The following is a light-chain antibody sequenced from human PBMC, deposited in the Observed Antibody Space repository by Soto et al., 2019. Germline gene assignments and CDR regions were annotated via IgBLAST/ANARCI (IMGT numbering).Light chain of an antibody. J-gene: IGKJ4*01. CDR1: QSVSSIY. CDR2: GAS. Sequence: EIVLTQSPGTLSLSPGERATLSYRASQSVSSIYLAWYQQKPGQAPRLLIYGASSRATGIPDTFSGSGSGTDSTLTISRLETEDFAVSYCQQCAGSPPVTFGGGTKVEIK. V-gene: IGKV3-20*01. CDR3: QQCAGSPPVT.